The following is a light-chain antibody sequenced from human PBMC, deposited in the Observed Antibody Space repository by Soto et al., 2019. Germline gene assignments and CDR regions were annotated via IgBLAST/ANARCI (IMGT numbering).Light chain of an antibody. CDR1: SKNIGDNH. CDR3: GTWDDSLVSYG. J-gene: IGLJ1*01. V-gene: IGLV1-51*01. CDR2: DND. Sequence: QSVLTQPPSVSAAPGQRVTVSCSGTSKNIGDNHVSWYQHVPGMAPKLVVYDNDRRPSELPGRFSGSKSGTSATLVITGLXTGDEADYYCGTWDDSLVSYGFGTGTKVTVL.